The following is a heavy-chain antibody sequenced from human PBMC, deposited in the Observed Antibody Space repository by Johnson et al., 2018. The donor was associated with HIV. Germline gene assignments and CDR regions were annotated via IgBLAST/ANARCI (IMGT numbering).Heavy chain of an antibody. CDR2: IYSGGST. CDR1: GFTVSSNY. Sequence: VQLVESGGGLVQPGGSLRLSCAASGFTVSSNYMSWVRQAPGKGLEWVSVIYSGGSTYSADSVKGRFTISRDNSKNTLYLQMNSLRAEDTAVYYCAKGRSGTTASIDAFDIWGQGTMVTVST. CDR3: AKGRSGTTASIDAFDI. J-gene: IGHJ3*02. V-gene: IGHV3-66*01. D-gene: IGHD1-7*01.